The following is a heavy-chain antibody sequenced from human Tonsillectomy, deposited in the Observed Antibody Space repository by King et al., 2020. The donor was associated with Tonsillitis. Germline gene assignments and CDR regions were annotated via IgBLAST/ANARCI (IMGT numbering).Heavy chain of an antibody. Sequence: ITLKESGPTLVKPTQTLTLTCSFSGFSLSTTLVGVAWIRQPPGKALEWLALIYWDDDKRYSPSLKTRLTITKDTSKNQVVLTMTNMDPVDTATYYCARARGGGHSPLFGYWRQRTLVTVSS. CDR1: GFSLSTTLVG. D-gene: IGHD4-23*01. V-gene: IGHV2-5*02. J-gene: IGHJ4*02. CDR2: IYWDDDK. CDR3: ARARGGGHSPLFGY.